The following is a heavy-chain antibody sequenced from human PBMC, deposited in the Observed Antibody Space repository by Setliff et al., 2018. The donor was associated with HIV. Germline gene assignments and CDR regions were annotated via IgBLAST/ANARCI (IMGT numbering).Heavy chain of an antibody. Sequence: GESLKISCAASGFTFSRYAMTWVRQAPGKGLEWVSAISGSGIGSYYPDSVKGRFTISRDNSKNTLFLQMNSLRAEDTAVYYCAKTQTVITVYGPFDSWGQGTPVTVSS. J-gene: IGHJ4*02. V-gene: IGHV3-23*01. CDR2: ISGSGIGS. CDR3: AKTQTVITVYGPFDS. D-gene: IGHD4-4*01. CDR1: GFTFSRYA.